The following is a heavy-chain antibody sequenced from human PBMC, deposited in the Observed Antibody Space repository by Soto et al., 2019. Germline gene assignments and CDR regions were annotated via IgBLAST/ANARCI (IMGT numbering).Heavy chain of an antibody. D-gene: IGHD2-15*01. CDR3: AKVSGGPRNYGMDL. CDR2: ISYDGSKK. Sequence: QVQLVESGGGVVQPGRSLRLSCAASGFTFSSYGMHWVRQAPGKGLEWVAVISYDGSKKYYADSVKGRFTISRDNSKNTLYLQMNSLRAEDMAVYYCAKVSGGPRNYGMDLWGQGTTVIVS. CDR1: GFTFSSYG. V-gene: IGHV3-30*18. J-gene: IGHJ6*02.